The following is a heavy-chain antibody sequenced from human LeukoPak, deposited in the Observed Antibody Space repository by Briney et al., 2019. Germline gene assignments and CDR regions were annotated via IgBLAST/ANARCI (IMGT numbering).Heavy chain of an antibody. CDR1: GGSISSGGYY. Sequence: SETLSLTCTVSGGSISSGGYYWSWIRQHPGKGLEWIGYIYYSGSTYYNPSLKSRVTISVDTSKNQFSLKLSSVTAADTAVYYCARGARWELPRSPDHFDYWGQGTLVTVSS. CDR3: ARGARWELPRSPDHFDY. D-gene: IGHD1-26*01. J-gene: IGHJ4*02. CDR2: IYYSGST. V-gene: IGHV4-31*03.